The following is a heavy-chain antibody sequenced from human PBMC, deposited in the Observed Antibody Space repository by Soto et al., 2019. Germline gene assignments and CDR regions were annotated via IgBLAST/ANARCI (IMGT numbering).Heavy chain of an antibody. J-gene: IGHJ4*02. CDR2: ISGSGGTT. CDR1: GFTFNSYG. CDR3: AKRSFDVWSGSNYYFDY. D-gene: IGHD3-3*01. V-gene: IGHV3-23*01. Sequence: AGGSLRLSCAVSGFTFNSYGMSWVRQAPGKGLEWVSAISGSGGTTDYADSVKGRFTISRDNSKNTLYLQMNSLRVEDTAVYYCAKRSFDVWSGSNYYFDYWGQGTLVTVSS.